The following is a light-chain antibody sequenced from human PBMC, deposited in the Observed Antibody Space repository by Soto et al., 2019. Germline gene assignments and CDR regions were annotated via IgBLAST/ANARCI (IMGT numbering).Light chain of an antibody. CDR1: SSDVGGYNY. Sequence: QSALTQPASVSGSPGQSITISCTGTSSDVGGYNYVSWYQQHPGKAPKLMIYEVSNRPSGVSNRFSGSKSGKTGSLTISGLQAEDGAEYFRSSYTRSSPLVGFGGGTKVTVL. CDR3: SSYTRSSPLVG. CDR2: EVS. J-gene: IGLJ2*01. V-gene: IGLV2-14*01.